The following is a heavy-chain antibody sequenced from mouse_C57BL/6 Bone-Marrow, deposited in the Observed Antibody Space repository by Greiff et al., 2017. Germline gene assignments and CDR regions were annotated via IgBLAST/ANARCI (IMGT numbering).Heavy chain of an antibody. CDR2: ILPGSGST. V-gene: IGHV1-9*01. CDR1: GYTFTGYW. CDR3: AREGIYYDYYYAMDY. J-gene: IGHJ4*01. D-gene: IGHD2-4*01. Sequence: QVQLQQSGAELMKPGASVQLSCKATGYTFTGYWIEWVKQRPGHGLEWIGEILPGSGSTNYNAKFKGKATFTADTYSNTAYMQLSSLTTDDSAIYYCAREGIYYDYYYAMDYWGQGTSVTVSS.